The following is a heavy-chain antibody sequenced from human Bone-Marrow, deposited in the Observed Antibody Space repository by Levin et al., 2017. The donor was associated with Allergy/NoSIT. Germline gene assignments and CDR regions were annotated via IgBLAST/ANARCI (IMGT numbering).Heavy chain of an antibody. CDR3: ARGFFYSNPFDC. Sequence: GGSLRLSCAASGFTFSSYWMSWVRQAPGKGLEWVATIKKDESEKYYVDSVKGRFTISRDNAKNSLYLQMNSLRAEDTAVYYCARGFFYSNPFDCWGQGTLVTVSS. J-gene: IGHJ4*02. V-gene: IGHV3-7*01. CDR2: IKKDESEK. CDR1: GFTFSSYW. D-gene: IGHD6-13*01.